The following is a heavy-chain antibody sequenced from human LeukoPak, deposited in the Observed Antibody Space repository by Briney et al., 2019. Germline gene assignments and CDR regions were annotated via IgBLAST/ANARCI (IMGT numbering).Heavy chain of an antibody. J-gene: IGHJ4*02. V-gene: IGHV3-73*01. CDR3: TMLGDY. D-gene: IGHD3-16*01. Sequence: AYAASVKGRFTISRDDSKNTAYLQMSSLKTEDTAVYYCTMLGDYWGQGTLVTVSS.